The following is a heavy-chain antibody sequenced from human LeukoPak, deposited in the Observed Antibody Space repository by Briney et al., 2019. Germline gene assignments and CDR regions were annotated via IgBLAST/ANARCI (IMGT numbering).Heavy chain of an antibody. CDR2: IIPIFGTA. J-gene: IGHJ5*02. Sequence: SVKVSCKASGGTFSSYAISWVRQAPGQGLEWMGGIIPIFGTANYAQKFQGGVTITADKSASTAYMELSSLRSEDTAVYYCARVVAVAGTPGSWFDPWGQGTLVTVSS. CDR3: ARVVAVAGTPGSWFDP. V-gene: IGHV1-69*06. D-gene: IGHD6-19*01. CDR1: GGTFSSYA.